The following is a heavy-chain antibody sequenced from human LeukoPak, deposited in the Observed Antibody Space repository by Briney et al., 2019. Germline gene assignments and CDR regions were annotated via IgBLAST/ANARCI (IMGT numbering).Heavy chain of an antibody. V-gene: IGHV1-2*02. Sequence: GASVKVSCKASGYTFTGYYLHWVRQAPGQGLEWMGWIDPSGGGTNFAQKFQGRITMTWDMSISTAYMELSRLRSDDTAVYYCARDGFYRAYYYFYMDVWGKGTTVTVSS. D-gene: IGHD3-16*02. J-gene: IGHJ6*03. CDR2: IDPSGGGT. CDR3: ARDGFYRAYYYFYMDV. CDR1: GYTFTGYY.